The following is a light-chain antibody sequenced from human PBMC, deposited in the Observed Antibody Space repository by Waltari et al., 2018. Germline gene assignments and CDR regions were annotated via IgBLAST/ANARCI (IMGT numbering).Light chain of an antibody. J-gene: IGLJ1*01. CDR3: SSYTAIITGV. V-gene: IGLV2-14*03. CDR2: DVS. Sequence: QSALTQPASVSGSPGPSITIPCTGSSTDVGGNKYVSWYQQHPDKAPKLIIYDVSDRPSGVSHRFSGSKSGNTASLTISGLQAEDEADYYCSSYTAIITGVFGTGTKVTVL. CDR1: STDVGGNKY.